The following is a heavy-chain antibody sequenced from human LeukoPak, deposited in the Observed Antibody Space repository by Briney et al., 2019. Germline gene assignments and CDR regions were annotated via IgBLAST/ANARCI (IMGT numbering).Heavy chain of an antibody. J-gene: IGHJ4*02. CDR1: GFTLSSYA. D-gene: IGHD6-13*01. CDR2: ISYDGSNE. CDR3: ARDSVEGSSWTHSDY. V-gene: IGHV3-30*01. Sequence: GRSLRLSCAASGFTLSSYAMHWVRQVPGKGLEWVAVISYDGSNEYYAASVKGRFTISRDNSRNTLYLQMNSLNSEDTAVYYCARDSVEGSSWTHSDYWGQGTLVTVSS.